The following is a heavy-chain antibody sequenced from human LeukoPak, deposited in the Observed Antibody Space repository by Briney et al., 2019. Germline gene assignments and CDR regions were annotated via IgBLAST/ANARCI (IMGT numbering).Heavy chain of an antibody. J-gene: IGHJ4*02. CDR2: IYPGDYDT. CDR1: GYTFTNYW. V-gene: IGHV5-51*01. D-gene: IGHD3-16*01. CDR3: ARHRGGLCCNY. Sequence: GASLKTSCKGAGYTFTNYWIAWVRQMPGAGVECLGIIYPGDYDTRYSPSFQGQVTISADKSISTAYLQWSSLKASDTAIYYCARHRGGLCCNYWGQGTPVTVSS.